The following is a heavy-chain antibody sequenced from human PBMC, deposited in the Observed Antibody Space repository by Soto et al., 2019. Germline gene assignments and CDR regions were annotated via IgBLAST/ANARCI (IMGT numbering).Heavy chain of an antibody. J-gene: IGHJ4*02. Sequence: SVTQSLTCTVYGGSFRGYYLRWIRQPPGKGLEWIGEINHSGSTNYNPSLKSRVTISVDTSKNQFSLKLSSVTAADTAVYYCARARGIVVVIDPYYFGYWGQGPLVTVSS. CDR3: ARARGIVVVIDPYYFGY. CDR2: INHSGST. CDR1: GGSFRGYY. D-gene: IGHD3-22*01. V-gene: IGHV4-34*01.